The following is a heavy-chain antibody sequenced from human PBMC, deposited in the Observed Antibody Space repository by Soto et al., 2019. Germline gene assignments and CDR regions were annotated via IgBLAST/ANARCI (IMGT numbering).Heavy chain of an antibody. D-gene: IGHD3-10*01. Sequence: QVQLQESSPGLVKPSETLSLTCTVSGGSISSYYWSWIRQPAGKGLEWIGRIYTSGSTNYNPSLKSRVTMSVDTSKNQFSLKLSSVTAADTAVYYCARVLYGSARGWFDPWGQGTLVTVSS. CDR1: GGSISSYY. CDR2: IYTSGST. V-gene: IGHV4-4*07. J-gene: IGHJ5*02. CDR3: ARVLYGSARGWFDP.